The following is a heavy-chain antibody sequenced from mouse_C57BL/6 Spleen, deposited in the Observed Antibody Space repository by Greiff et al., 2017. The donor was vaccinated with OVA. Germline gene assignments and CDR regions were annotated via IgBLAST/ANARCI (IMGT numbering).Heavy chain of an antibody. D-gene: IGHD1-1*01. J-gene: IGHJ3*01. CDR2: ISGGGGNT. CDR1: GFTFSSYT. Sequence: EVKLQESGGGLVKPGGSLKLSCAASGFTFSSYTMSWVRQTPEKRLEWVATISGGGGNTYSPDSVKGRFTISRDNAKNTLYLQMSSLRSEDTALYYCARLGDYYGSSWFAYWGQGTLVTVSA. V-gene: IGHV5-9*01. CDR3: ARLGDYYGSSWFAY.